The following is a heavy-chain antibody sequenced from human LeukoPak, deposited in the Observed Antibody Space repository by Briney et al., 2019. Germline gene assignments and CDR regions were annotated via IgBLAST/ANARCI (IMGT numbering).Heavy chain of an antibody. CDR1: GFTFSNYG. V-gene: IGHV3-30*03. CDR2: VSYEGSTK. CDR3: ARGIAVAGTFWFDQ. J-gene: IGHJ5*02. D-gene: IGHD6-19*01. Sequence: GGSLRLSCAASGFTFSNYGLHWVRQAPGKGLEWVAVVSYEGSTKYYADSVKGRFTISRDNSKNTLYLQMDSLRAEDTAVYYCARGIAVAGTFWFDQWGQGTLVTVSS.